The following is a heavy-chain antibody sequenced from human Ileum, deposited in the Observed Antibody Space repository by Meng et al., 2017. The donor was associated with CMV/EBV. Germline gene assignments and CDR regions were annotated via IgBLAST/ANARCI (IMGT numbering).Heavy chain of an antibody. V-gene: IGHV1-18*01. CDR2: ISTNNGNT. J-gene: IGHJ4*02. CDR3: ARDRGSYLAYFDY. Sequence: KDAGYTVSDDGISWGRQAPGQGREWMGWISTNNGNTNKAQSLQGRVTMTRDPSTNTAYMELRSLRSDDTAVYYCARDRGSYLAYFDYWGQGTLVTVSS. CDR1: GYTVSDDG. D-gene: IGHD1-26*01.